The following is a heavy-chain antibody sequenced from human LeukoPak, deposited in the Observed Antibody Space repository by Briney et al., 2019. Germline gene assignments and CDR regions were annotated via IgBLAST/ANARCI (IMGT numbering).Heavy chain of an antibody. V-gene: IGHV1-2*02. Sequence: ASVKVSCKASGYTFTGYYMHWVRQAPGQGLEWMGWINPNSGGTNYAQKFQGRVTMTRDTSISTAYMELSSLRSEDTAVYYCARDKEEMATIPAFDYWGQGTLVTVSS. CDR1: GYTFTGYY. J-gene: IGHJ4*02. CDR3: ARDKEEMATIPAFDY. CDR2: INPNSGGT. D-gene: IGHD5-24*01.